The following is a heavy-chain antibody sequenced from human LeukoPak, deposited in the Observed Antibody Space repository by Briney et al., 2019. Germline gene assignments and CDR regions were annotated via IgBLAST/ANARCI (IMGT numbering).Heavy chain of an antibody. CDR2: FDPEDGET. CDR3: ATDRPSGGYKIDAFDI. Sequence: ASVKVSCKVSGYTLTELSMHWVRQAPGKGLEWMGGFDPEDGETIYAQKFQGRVTMTEDTSTDTAYMELSSLRSEDTAVYYYATDRPSGGYKIDAFDIWGQGTMVTVSS. J-gene: IGHJ3*02. V-gene: IGHV1-24*01. CDR1: GYTLTELS. D-gene: IGHD3-10*01.